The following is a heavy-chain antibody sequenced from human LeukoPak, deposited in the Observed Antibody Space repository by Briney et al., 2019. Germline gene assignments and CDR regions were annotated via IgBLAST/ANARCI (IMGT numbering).Heavy chain of an antibody. CDR2: ISGSGGST. J-gene: IGHJ4*02. V-gene: IGHV3-23*01. CDR1: GFTFSSYA. CDR3: AKDAWPYCSGGSCYFDY. Sequence: GGSLRLSCAASGFTFSSYAMSGVRQAPEKGLEWVSAISGSGGSTYYADSVKGRFTISRDNSKNTLYLQMNSLRAEDTAVYYCAKDAWPYCSGGSCYFDYWGQGTLVTVSS. D-gene: IGHD2-15*01.